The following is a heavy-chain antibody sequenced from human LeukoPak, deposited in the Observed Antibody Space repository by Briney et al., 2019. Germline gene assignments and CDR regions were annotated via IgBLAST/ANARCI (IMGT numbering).Heavy chain of an antibody. V-gene: IGHV1-69*05. CDR2: IIPIFGTA. Sequence: SVRVSCKASGGTFSSYAISWVRQAPGQGLEWMGRIIPIFGTANYAQKFQGRVTITTDESTSTAYMELSSLRSEDTAVYYCATKTTVTTSRAEYFQHWGQGTLVTVSS. CDR1: GGTFSSYA. J-gene: IGHJ1*01. CDR3: ATKTTVTTSRAEYFQH. D-gene: IGHD4-17*01.